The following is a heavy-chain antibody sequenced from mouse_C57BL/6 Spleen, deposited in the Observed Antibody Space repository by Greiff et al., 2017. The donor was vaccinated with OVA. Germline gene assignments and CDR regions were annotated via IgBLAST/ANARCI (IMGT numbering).Heavy chain of an antibody. V-gene: IGHV1-19*01. Sequence: EVKLVESGPVLVKPGASVKMSCKASGYTFTDYYMNWVKQSHGKSLEWIGVINPYNGGTSYNQKFKGKATLTVDKSSSTAYMELNSLTSEVSAVYYCAREYSSGDYAMDYWGQGTSVTVSS. D-gene: IGHD3-2*02. CDR2: INPYNGGT. CDR1: GYTFTDYY. CDR3: AREYSSGDYAMDY. J-gene: IGHJ4*01.